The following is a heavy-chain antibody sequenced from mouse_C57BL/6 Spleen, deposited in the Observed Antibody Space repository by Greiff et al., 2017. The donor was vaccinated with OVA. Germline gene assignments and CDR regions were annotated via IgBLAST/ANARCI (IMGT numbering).Heavy chain of an antibody. CDR3: ARHARDYDYYDVHWYFEV. CDR1: GYTFTEYT. CDR2: FYPGSGSI. J-gene: IGHJ1*03. V-gene: IGHV1-62-2*01. D-gene: IGHD2-4*01. Sequence: QVQLQQSGAELVKPGASVKLSCKASGYTFTEYTIHWVKQRSGQGLEWIGWFYPGSGSITYNEKFKDKATLTADKSSSTVYMELSRLTSEDSAVYFCARHARDYDYYDVHWYFEVWGTGTTVTVSS.